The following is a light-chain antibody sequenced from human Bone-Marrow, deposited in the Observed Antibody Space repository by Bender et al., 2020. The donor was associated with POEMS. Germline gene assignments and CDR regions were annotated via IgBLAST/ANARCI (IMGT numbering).Light chain of an antibody. CDR1: SSNIGNHG. Sequence: QSVVTQPPSLSEAPRQRVTISCSGSSSNIGNHGVNWYQQLPGEAPKLLIYGNNNRPSGVPDRFSGSKSGTSASLDITGLQAEDEADYYCQSYDSSLSGSVFGTGTKVTVL. J-gene: IGLJ1*01. CDR3: QSYDSSLSGSV. V-gene: IGLV1-40*01. CDR2: GNN.